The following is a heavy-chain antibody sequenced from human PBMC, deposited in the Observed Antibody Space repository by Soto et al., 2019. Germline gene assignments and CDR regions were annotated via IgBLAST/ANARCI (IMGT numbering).Heavy chain of an antibody. CDR2: INPSGGST. CDR1: GYTFTSYY. J-gene: IGHJ4*02. D-gene: IGHD3-22*01. CDR3: GRVLDSSGYRAPYFDY. Sequence: ASVKVSCKASGYTFTSYYMHWVRQAPGQGLEWMGIINPSGGSTSYAQKFQGRVTMTRDTSTSTVYMELSSLRSEDTAVYYCGRVLDSSGYRAPYFDYWGQGTLVTVSS. V-gene: IGHV1-46*01.